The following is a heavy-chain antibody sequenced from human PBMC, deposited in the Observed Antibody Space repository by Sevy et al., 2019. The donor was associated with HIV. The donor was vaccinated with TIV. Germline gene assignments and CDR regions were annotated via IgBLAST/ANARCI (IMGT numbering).Heavy chain of an antibody. Sequence: ASVKVSCKASGYTFTGYYMHWVRQGPGQGLEWMGRINPNSGGTNYPQKFQGRVTMTRDTSISTAYLELSRLTSDDTAVYYCAREGGAGIFGVVEGYYGMDVWGQGTTVTVSS. J-gene: IGHJ6*02. CDR3: AREGGAGIFGVVEGYYGMDV. CDR1: GYTFTGYY. CDR2: INPNSGGT. V-gene: IGHV1-2*06. D-gene: IGHD3-3*01.